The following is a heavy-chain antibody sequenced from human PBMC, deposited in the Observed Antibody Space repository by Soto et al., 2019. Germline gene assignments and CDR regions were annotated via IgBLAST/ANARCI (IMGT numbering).Heavy chain of an antibody. Sequence: ASETLSLTCTVSGCSISSYYWSWIRQPPGERLEWIGSIYYSGGSNYNPPPQSRVTISVDTSKNRFSLRLTSVTAADTAVYYCARHTPAISISDHWGQGTLVTVSS. CDR3: ARHTPAISISDH. J-gene: IGHJ4*02. CDR1: GCSISSYY. D-gene: IGHD2-15*01. CDR2: IYYSGGS. V-gene: IGHV4-59*01.